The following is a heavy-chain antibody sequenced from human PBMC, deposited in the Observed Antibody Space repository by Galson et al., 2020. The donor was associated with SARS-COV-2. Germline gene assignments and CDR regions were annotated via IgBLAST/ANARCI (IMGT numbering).Heavy chain of an antibody. CDR1: GFPFRTYV. CDR2: IYNDGRT. CDR3: AKPSPGGYYDTSGYYFGSPFDF. J-gene: IGHJ4*02. V-gene: IGHV3-23*03. Sequence: GESLKISCAASGFPFRTYVMSWVRQTPGKGLEWVSFIYNDGRTDYADSVQGRFTISRDNSKNTLYLQMNSLRAEDTAVYYCAKPSPGGYYDTSGYYFGSPFDFWGQGTLVTVSS. D-gene: IGHD3-22*01.